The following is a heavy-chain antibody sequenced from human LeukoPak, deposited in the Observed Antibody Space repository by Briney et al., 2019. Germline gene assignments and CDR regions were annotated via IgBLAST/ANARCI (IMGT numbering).Heavy chain of an antibody. D-gene: IGHD3-22*01. V-gene: IGHV3-23*01. CDR2: ISGSGGST. CDR3: AGRIVVTRSFDC. J-gene: IGHJ4*02. Sequence: PGGSLRLSCAASGFTFSSYAMSWVRQAPGKGLEWVSAISGSGGSTYYADSVKGRFTISRDNSKNTLFLQMSSLRAEDTAVYYCAGRIVVTRSFDCWGQGTLVTVSS. CDR1: GFTFSSYA.